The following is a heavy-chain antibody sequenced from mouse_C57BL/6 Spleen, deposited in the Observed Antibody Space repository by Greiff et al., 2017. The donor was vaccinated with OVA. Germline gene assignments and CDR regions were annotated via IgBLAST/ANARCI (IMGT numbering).Heavy chain of an antibody. CDR3: ARFGTTVDYFDY. V-gene: IGHV1-64*01. CDR1: GYTFTSYW. J-gene: IGHJ2*01. Sequence: QLQQPGAELVKPGASVKLSCKASGYTFTSYWMHWVKQRPGQGLEWIGMIHPNSGSTNYNEKFKSKATLTVDKSSSTAYMQLSSLTSEDSAVYYCARFGTTVDYFDYWGQGTTLTVSS. D-gene: IGHD1-1*01. CDR2: IHPNSGST.